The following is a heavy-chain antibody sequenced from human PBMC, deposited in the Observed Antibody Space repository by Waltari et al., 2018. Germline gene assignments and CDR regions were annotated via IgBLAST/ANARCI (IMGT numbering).Heavy chain of an antibody. V-gene: IGHV4-59*01. Sequence: QVQLQESGPGLVKPSETLSLTCTVSGGSIRSYYWSWIRQPPGKGLEWIGYIYYSGSTNYNPSLKSRVTISVDTSKNQFSLKLSSVTAADTAVYYCARDYYDSSGYWGVDPWGQGTLVTVSS. D-gene: IGHD3-22*01. CDR2: IYYSGST. J-gene: IGHJ5*02. CDR1: GGSIRSYY. CDR3: ARDYYDSSGYWGVDP.